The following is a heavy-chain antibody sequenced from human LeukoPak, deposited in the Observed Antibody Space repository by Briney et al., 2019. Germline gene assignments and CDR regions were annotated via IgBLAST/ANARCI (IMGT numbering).Heavy chain of an antibody. CDR3: ATYSPWLGELLHKGTYFDY. V-gene: IGHV3-23*01. D-gene: IGHD3-10*01. Sequence: PGGSLRLSCAASGFTFSSYAMSWVRQAPGKGLEWVSAISGSGGSTYYADSVKGRFTISRDNSKNTLYLQMNSLRAEDTAVYYCATYSPWLGELLHKGTYFDYWGQGTLVTVSS. CDR1: GFTFSSYA. J-gene: IGHJ4*02. CDR2: ISGSGGST.